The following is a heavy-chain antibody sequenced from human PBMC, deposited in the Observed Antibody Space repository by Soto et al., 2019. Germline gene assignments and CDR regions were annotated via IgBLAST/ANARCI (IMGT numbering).Heavy chain of an antibody. V-gene: IGHV1-58*01. CDR3: AAVRGEGEVAAATDAFDL. Sequence: GASVKVSCKTSGFTFSNSAVQWVRQARGQRLEWIGWIVVGSGSTNSAQKFQGRVAITRDTSTSTAYMELSSLRSDDSAVYYCAAVRGEGEVAAATDAFDLWGQGIMVTVS. CDR1: GFTFSNSA. D-gene: IGHD2-2*01. J-gene: IGHJ3*01. CDR2: IVVGSGST.